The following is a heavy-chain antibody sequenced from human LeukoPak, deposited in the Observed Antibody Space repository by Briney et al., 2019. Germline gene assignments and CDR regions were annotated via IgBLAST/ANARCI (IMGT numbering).Heavy chain of an antibody. CDR1: GFTFSLYG. CDR2: IWYDGSNE. D-gene: IGHD1-26*01. J-gene: IGHJ4*02. Sequence: PGGSLRLSCAASGFTFSLYGMHWVRQAPGQGLEWVAVIWYDGSNEYYADSVKGRFTIFRDNSKNTLHLQMNSLRAEDTAVYYCARPLVGDALDYWGQGTLVTVSS. V-gene: IGHV3-33*01. CDR3: ARPLVGDALDY.